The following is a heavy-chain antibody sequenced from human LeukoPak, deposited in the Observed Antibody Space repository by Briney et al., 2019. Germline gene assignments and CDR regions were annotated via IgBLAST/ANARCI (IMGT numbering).Heavy chain of an antibody. D-gene: IGHD2-15*01. J-gene: IGHJ4*02. V-gene: IGHV3-23*01. CDR3: AKDGVVVAAYYFDY. CDR1: GFTFNNYA. CDR2: TSSSGGST. Sequence: PGGSLRLSCAASGFTFNNYAMSWVRQAPGKGLEWVSATSSSGGSTYYADSVKGRFTISRDNSKNTLYLQMNSLRAEDTAVYYCAKDGVVVAAYYFDYWGQGTLVTVSS.